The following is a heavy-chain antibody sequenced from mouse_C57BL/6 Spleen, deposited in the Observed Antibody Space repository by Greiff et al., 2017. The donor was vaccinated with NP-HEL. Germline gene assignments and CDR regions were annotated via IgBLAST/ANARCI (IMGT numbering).Heavy chain of an antibody. V-gene: IGHV1-81*01. Sequence: QVQLQQSGAELARPGASVKLSCKASGYTFTSYGISWVKQRTGQGLEWIGEIYPRSGNTYYNEKFKGKATLTADKSSSTAYMELRSLTSEDSAVYFCARWLTGPWYFDVWGTGTTVTVSS. CDR3: ARWLTGPWYFDV. J-gene: IGHJ1*03. D-gene: IGHD4-1*01. CDR1: GYTFTSYG. CDR2: IYPRSGNT.